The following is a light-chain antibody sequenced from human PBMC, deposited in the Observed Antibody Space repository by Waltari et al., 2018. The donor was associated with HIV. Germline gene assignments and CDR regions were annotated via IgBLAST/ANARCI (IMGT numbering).Light chain of an antibody. Sequence: QSALTQPASVSGSPGRSITISCTGTTNDINIYNYVSWYQQHPGKAPNLIVYEVSNRPSGVSNRFSGSKSGSTASLTISGLQPEDEADYYCSSYSSSNILLFGGGTSLTVL. CDR2: EVS. V-gene: IGLV2-14*01. CDR3: SSYSSSNILL. CDR1: TNDINIYNY. J-gene: IGLJ2*01.